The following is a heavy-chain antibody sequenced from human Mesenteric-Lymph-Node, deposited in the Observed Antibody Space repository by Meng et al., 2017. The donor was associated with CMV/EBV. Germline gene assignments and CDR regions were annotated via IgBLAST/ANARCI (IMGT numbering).Heavy chain of an antibody. Sequence: GESLKISCAASGFTLSSSAMNWVRQAPGKGLEWVSVIYSGGKTYYGYSVKGRFTISRDNSKNTMYLQMNSPTAEDTAVYYCAREGSAWNFDYWGQGTLVTVSS. J-gene: IGHJ4*02. CDR1: GFTLSSSA. D-gene: IGHD6-19*01. V-gene: IGHV3-23*03. CDR3: AREGSAWNFDY. CDR2: IYSGGKT.